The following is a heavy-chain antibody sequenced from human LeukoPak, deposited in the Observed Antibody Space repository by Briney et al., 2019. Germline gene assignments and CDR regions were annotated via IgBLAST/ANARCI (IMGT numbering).Heavy chain of an antibody. Sequence: GASVKVSCKASGYTFTSYAMNWVRQAPGQGLEWMGWINTNTGNPTYAQGFTGRFVFSLDTSVSTAYLQISSLKAEDTAVYYCARVASESEYSNYYGSGSYYPPRRSYYYYMDVWGKGTTVTVSS. CDR3: ARVASESEYSNYYGSGSYYPPRRSYYYYMDV. J-gene: IGHJ6*03. CDR2: INTNTGNP. D-gene: IGHD3-10*01. V-gene: IGHV7-4-1*02. CDR1: GYTFTSYA.